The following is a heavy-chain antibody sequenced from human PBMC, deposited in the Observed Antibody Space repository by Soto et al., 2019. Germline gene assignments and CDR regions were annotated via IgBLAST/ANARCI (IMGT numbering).Heavy chain of an antibody. V-gene: IGHV3-48*03. CDR1: GLTISSYE. J-gene: IGHJ6*02. Sequence: GGSKRLSTSASGLTISSYERNWVRQATGKGLEWVSYISSSGSTIYYADSVKGRFTISRDNAKNSLYLQMNSLRAEDTAVYYCARDHKGGYYYYGMDVWGQGSTVTVSS. CDR2: ISSSGSTI. CDR3: ARDHKGGYYYYGMDV.